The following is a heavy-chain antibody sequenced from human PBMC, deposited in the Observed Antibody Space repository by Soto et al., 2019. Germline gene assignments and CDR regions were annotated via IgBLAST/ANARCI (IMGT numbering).Heavy chain of an antibody. CDR1: GGSISSGDYY. Sequence: QVQLQESGPGLVKPSQTLSLTCTVSGGSISSGDYYWSWIRQPPGKGLEWIGYIYYSGSAYYNPSPKSRVTISVDTSQNQFPLKLSSVTAAATAVYYCARGGGGYCSGGSCYPTTVFDYWGQGTLVTVSS. CDR3: ARGGGGYCSGGSCYPTTVFDY. D-gene: IGHD2-15*01. CDR2: IYYSGSA. V-gene: IGHV4-30-4*01. J-gene: IGHJ4*02.